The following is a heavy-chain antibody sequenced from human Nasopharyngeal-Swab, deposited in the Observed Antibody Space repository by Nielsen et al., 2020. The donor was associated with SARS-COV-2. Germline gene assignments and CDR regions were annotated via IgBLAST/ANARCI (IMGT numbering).Heavy chain of an antibody. D-gene: IGHD3-10*01. CDR3: ARGEGDSASYYYYGMDV. V-gene: IGHV5-51*01. CDR2: IYPGDSDS. CDR1: GYIFTNYW. Sequence: GESLKISCQASGYIFTNYWIGWVRQMPGKGLEWMAMIYPGDSDSKYSPSFQGQVTISADKSISTAYLQWSSLKASDTAMYYCARGEGDSASYYYYGMDVWGQGTTVTVSS. J-gene: IGHJ6*02.